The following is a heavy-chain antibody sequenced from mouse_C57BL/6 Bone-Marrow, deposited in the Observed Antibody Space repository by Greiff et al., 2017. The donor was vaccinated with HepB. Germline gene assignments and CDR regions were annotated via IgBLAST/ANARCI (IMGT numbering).Heavy chain of an antibody. CDR1: GFTFSDYY. CDR2: ISNGGGST. D-gene: IGHD1-1*01. J-gene: IGHJ1*03. Sequence: EVKVVESGGGLVQPGGSLKLSCAASGFTFSDYYMYWVRQTPEKRLEWVAYISNGGGSTYYPDTVKGRFTISRDNAKNTLYLQMSRLKSEDTAMYYCARVSPRSTHWYFDVWGTGTTVTDSS. CDR3: ARVSPRSTHWYFDV. V-gene: IGHV5-12*01.